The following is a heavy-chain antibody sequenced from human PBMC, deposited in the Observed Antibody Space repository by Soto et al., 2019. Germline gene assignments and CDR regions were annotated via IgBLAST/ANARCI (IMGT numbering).Heavy chain of an antibody. CDR1: GFTFSSYD. J-gene: IGHJ3*02. Sequence: EVQLVESGGGLVQPGGSLRLSCAASGFTFSSYDMHWVRQATGQGLEWVSAIGTAGDTYYPGSVKGRFTISRDNAKNSLYLQMNSLRAGDTAVYYCARGPTEYCSGGSCYRDGAFDIWGQRTMVTVSS. CDR2: IGTAGDT. D-gene: IGHD2-15*01. V-gene: IGHV3-13*01. CDR3: ARGPTEYCSGGSCYRDGAFDI.